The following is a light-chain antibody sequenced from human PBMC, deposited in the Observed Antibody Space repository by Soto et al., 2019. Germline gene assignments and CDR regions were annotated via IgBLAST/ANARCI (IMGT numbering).Light chain of an antibody. CDR3: SSYASSNALEHYV. V-gene: IGLV2-14*03. Sequence: QSALTQPASVSGSPGQSITISCTGTSSDVGGYNYVSWYQQHPGKAPKLMTYDVSNRPSGVSNRFSGSKSGNTASLTISGLQAEDEADYYCSSYASSNALEHYVFGTGTKVTVL. CDR2: DVS. CDR1: SSDVGGYNY. J-gene: IGLJ1*01.